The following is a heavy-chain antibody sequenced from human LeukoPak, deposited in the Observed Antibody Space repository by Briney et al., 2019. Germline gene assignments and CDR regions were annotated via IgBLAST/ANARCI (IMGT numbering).Heavy chain of an antibody. Sequence: GGSLRLSCAASGFTFSSYSMNWVRQAPGKGLEWVSYISSSSSTIYYADSVKGRFTISRDNAKNSLYLQMNSLRAEDTAVYYCASIIVGATSWGQGTLVTVSS. CDR3: ASIIVGATS. V-gene: IGHV3-48*01. CDR1: GFTFSSYS. D-gene: IGHD1-26*01. CDR2: ISSSSSTI. J-gene: IGHJ5*02.